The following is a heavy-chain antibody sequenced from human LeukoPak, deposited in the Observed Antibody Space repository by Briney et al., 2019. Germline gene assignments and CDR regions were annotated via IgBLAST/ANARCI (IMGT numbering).Heavy chain of an antibody. D-gene: IGHD5-18*01. V-gene: IGHV4-34*01. CDR3: ARHLPPRGYSYGARLYYFDY. J-gene: IGHJ4*02. CDR1: GGSFSGYY. CDR2: INHSGST. Sequence: SETLSLTCAVYGGSFSGYYWSWIRQPPGKGLEWIGEINHSGSTNYNPSLKSRVTISVDTSKNQFSLKLSSATAADTAVYYCARHLPPRGYSYGARLYYFDYWGQGTLVTVSS.